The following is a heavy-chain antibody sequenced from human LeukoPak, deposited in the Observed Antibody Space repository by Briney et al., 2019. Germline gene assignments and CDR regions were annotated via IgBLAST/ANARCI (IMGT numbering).Heavy chain of an antibody. V-gene: IGHV3-48*03. D-gene: IGHD5-18*01. Sequence: GGSLRLSCAASGFTFSSYAMNWVRQAPGKGLEWLSCISGSGSTIYYADSVKGRFTISRDNAKKSLYLQLNSLRAEDTAVYYCARGFRDTAMFLDYWGQGTLVTVSS. CDR2: ISGSGSTI. CDR3: ARGFRDTAMFLDY. J-gene: IGHJ4*02. CDR1: GFTFSSYA.